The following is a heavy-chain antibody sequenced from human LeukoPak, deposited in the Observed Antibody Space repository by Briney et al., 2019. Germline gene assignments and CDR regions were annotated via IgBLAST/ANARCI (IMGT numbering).Heavy chain of an antibody. CDR1: GFTFSSYA. V-gene: IGHV3-23*01. CDR2: ITGSGAAT. D-gene: IGHD6-13*01. J-gene: IGHJ4*02. Sequence: GGSLRLSCAASGFTFSSYAMSWVPQAPGKGLEWVSAITGSGAATYYADSVKGRFTISRDNSKNTLYLQMNSLRAEDTAVYYCAKRPGIAATITSFDYWGQGTLVTVSS. CDR3: AKRPGIAATITSFDY.